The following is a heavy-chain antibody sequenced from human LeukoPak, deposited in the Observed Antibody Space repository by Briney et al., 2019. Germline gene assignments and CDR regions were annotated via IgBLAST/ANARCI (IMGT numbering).Heavy chain of an antibody. CDR2: IKNDGSEK. J-gene: IGHJ4*02. D-gene: IGHD1-1*01. Sequence: GGSLRLSCVASGFTFSDSWMNWVRQAPGKGLEWVADIKNDGSEKDYVDSVKGRFTISRDNAKNSLYLQMDSLRAEDTAVYYCARGGTFVSDYWGQGTLVTVSS. CDR3: ARGGTFVSDY. CDR1: GFTFSDSW. V-gene: IGHV3-7*01.